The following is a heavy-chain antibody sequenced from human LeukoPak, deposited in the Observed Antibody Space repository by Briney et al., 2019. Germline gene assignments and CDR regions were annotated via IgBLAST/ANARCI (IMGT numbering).Heavy chain of an antibody. CDR2: ISGSGTST. J-gene: IGHJ4*02. D-gene: IGHD2-15*01. CDR3: ATLLVVVLPSTDH. Sequence: GGSLRLSCAASGFTFSSYSMNWVRQAPGKGLEWVSAISGSGTSTYYADSVKGRFTISRDNSKNTLYLQMNSLRAEDTAVYYCATLLVVVLPSTDHWGQGTLVTVSS. V-gene: IGHV3-23*01. CDR1: GFTFSSYS.